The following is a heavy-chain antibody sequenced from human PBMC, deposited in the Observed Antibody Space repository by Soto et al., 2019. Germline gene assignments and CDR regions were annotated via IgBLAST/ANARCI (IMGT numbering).Heavy chain of an antibody. D-gene: IGHD2-2*01. V-gene: IGHV5-10-1*01. Sequence: GESLKISCKGSGYSLTSYWISWVRQMPGKGLEWMGRIDPSDSYTNYSPSFQGHVTISADKSISTAYLQWSSLKASDTAMYYCARQQYCSSTSCPYGMDVWGQGTTVTVSS. CDR1: GYSLTSYW. CDR2: IDPSDSYT. J-gene: IGHJ6*02. CDR3: ARQQYCSSTSCPYGMDV.